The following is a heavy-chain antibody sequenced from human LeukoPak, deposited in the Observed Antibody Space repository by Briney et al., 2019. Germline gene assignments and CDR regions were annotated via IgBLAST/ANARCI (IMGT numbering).Heavy chain of an antibody. J-gene: IGHJ4*02. Sequence: SETLSLTCTVSGASVRSYYWSWIRQPPGKGLEWIAHIYYSGDTNYNPSLKSRATISMDTSKNQISLKVNSVTAEDTAVYYCAKQIHDDGGNLYHFDSWGQGILVTVSS. CDR2: IYYSGDT. CDR1: GASVRSYY. CDR3: AKQIHDDGGNLYHFDS. D-gene: IGHD4-23*01. V-gene: IGHV4-59*08.